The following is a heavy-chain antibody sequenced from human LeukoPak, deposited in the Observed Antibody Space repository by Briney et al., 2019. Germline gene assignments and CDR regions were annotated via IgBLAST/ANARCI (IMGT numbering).Heavy chain of an antibody. D-gene: IGHD5-18*01. J-gene: IGHJ5*02. V-gene: IGHV3-23*01. Sequence: GGSLRLSCAASGFTFSSYAMSWVRQAPGKGLEWVSAISGSGGSTYYADSVKGRFTISRDNSKNTLYLQMNSLRAEDKAVYYCAKDIRPSYGYGSGTGFDPWGQGTLVTVSS. CDR1: GFTFSSYA. CDR2: ISGSGGST. CDR3: AKDIRPSYGYGSGTGFDP.